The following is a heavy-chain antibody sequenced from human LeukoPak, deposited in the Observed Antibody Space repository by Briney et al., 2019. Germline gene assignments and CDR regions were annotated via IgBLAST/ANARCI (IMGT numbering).Heavy chain of an antibody. CDR1: GFTFSSYW. J-gene: IGHJ4*02. CDR3: ARHRRLYDFWSGLADY. CDR2: IKQDGSEK. D-gene: IGHD3-3*01. Sequence: PGGSLRLSCAASGFTFSSYWMSWVRQAPGKGLEWVANIKQDGSEKYYVDPVKGRFTISRDNAKNSLYLQMNSLRAEDTAVYYCARHRRLYDFWSGLADYWGQGTLVTVSS. V-gene: IGHV3-7*01.